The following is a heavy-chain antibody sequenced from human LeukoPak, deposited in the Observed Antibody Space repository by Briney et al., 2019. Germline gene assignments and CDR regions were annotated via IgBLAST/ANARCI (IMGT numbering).Heavy chain of an antibody. J-gene: IGHJ4*02. Sequence: PGGSLRLSCAASGFTFSSYGMSWVRQAPGKGLEWVSATSGSGGSTYYADSVKGRFTISRDNSKNTLYLQMNSLRAEDTAVYYCAKVASGSYYNWPFDYWGQGTLVTVSS. CDR2: TSGSGGST. CDR1: GFTFSSYG. V-gene: IGHV3-23*01. D-gene: IGHD1-26*01. CDR3: AKVASGSYYNWPFDY.